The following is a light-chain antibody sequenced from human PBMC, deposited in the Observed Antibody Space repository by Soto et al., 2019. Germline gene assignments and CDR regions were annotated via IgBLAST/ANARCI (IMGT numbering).Light chain of an antibody. J-gene: IGLJ1*01. V-gene: IGLV2-14*01. CDR1: SSDVGAHNY. CDR2: EVR. CDR3: SSYTTSSTLV. Sequence: QSVLTQPASVSGSPGQSITISCTGTSSDVGAHNYVSWYQQHPGKAPKLMIYEVRERPSGVSNRLSGSKSGNTASLTVSGLQAEDEADYYCSSYTTSSTLVFRTGTKLTVL.